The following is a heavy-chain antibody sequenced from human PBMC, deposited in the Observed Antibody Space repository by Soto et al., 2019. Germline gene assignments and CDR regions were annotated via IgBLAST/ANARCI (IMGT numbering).Heavy chain of an antibody. CDR1: GFTFSTYW. J-gene: IGHJ4*02. D-gene: IGHD1-1*01. V-gene: IGHV3-74*01. Sequence: EVQLVESGGGLVQPGGSLRVSCVGSGFTFSTYWMHWVRQAPGKGLEWVSRINEDGHIISYIESVKDRFTISRDNARNTLYLQMSGLSAEDTAVYYCGRDLCARSEHWGQGTLVTVSS. CDR3: GRDLCARSEH. CDR2: INEDGHII.